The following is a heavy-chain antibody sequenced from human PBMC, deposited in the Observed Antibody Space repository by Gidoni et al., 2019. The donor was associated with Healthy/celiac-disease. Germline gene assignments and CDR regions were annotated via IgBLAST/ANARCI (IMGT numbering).Heavy chain of an antibody. CDR2: INPSGGST. Sequence: QVQLVQSGAEVKKPGAAVKVSCKASGYTFTSYSMHWVRQAPGQGLEWMGIINPSGGSTSYAQKFQGRVTMTRDTSTSTVYMELSSLRSEDTAVYYCARESGVVAATSDFDYWGQGTLVTVSS. J-gene: IGHJ4*02. CDR1: GYTFTSYS. V-gene: IGHV1-46*01. D-gene: IGHD2-15*01. CDR3: ARESGVVAATSDFDY.